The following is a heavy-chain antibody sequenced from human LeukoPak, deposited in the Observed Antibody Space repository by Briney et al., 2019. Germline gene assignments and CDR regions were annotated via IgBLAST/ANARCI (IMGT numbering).Heavy chain of an antibody. CDR1: GGSVSTYY. CDR2: IYYTGST. V-gene: IGHV4-59*02. Sequence: PSETLSLTCTVSGGSVSTYYWSWIRQPPGKGLEWIGYIYYTGSTNYNPSLKSRVTISVDTSKNQFSLKLSSVTAADTAVYYCARDRGDGYDYFWDYWGQGTLVTVSS. D-gene: IGHD5-12*01. J-gene: IGHJ4*02. CDR3: ARDRGDGYDYFWDY.